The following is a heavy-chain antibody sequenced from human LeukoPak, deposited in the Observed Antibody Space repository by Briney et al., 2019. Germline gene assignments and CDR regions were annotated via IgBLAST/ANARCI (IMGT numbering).Heavy chain of an antibody. D-gene: IGHD6-19*01. V-gene: IGHV3-30*02. CDR2: IRYDGSNK. CDR3: AKSGGGYSSGWFY. CDR1: GFTFSSYG. J-gene: IGHJ4*02. Sequence: GGSLRLSCAASGFTFSSYGMHWVRQAPGRGLEWVALIRYDGSNKYYADSVKGRFTISRDNSKNTLYLQMNSLRAEDTAVYYCAKSGGGYSSGWFYWGQGTLVTVSS.